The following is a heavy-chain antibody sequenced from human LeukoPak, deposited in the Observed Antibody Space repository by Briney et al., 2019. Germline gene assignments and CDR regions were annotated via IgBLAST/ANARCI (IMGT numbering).Heavy chain of an antibody. CDR1: GFTFSSYD. D-gene: IGHD2-8*01. V-gene: IGHV3-13*01. J-gene: IGHJ6*02. Sequence: GGSLRLSCAASGFTFSSYDMHWVRHATGKGLEWVSAIGTAGDTYYPGSVKGRFTISRENAKNSLYLQMNRLRAGDTAVYYCARAPPMLYADYYGMDVWGQGTTVTVSS. CDR2: IGTAGDT. CDR3: ARAPPMLYADYYGMDV.